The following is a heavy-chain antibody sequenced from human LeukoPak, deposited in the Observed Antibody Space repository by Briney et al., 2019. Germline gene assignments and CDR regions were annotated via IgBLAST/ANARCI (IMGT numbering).Heavy chain of an antibody. D-gene: IGHD1-26*01. V-gene: IGHV4-39*07. CDR3: ARDGKVGGYFDY. J-gene: IGHJ4*02. Sequence: SETLSLTCTVSGGSISSSSYYWGWIRQPPGKGLEWIGSIYYSGSTYYNPSLKSRVTISVDTSKNQFSLKLSSVTAADTAVYYCARDGKVGGYFDYWGQGTLVTVSS. CDR1: GGSISSSSYY. CDR2: IYYSGST.